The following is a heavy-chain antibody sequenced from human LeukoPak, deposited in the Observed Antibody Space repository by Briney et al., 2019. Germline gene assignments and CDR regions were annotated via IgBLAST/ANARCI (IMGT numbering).Heavy chain of an antibody. J-gene: IGHJ4*02. Sequence: SQTLSLTCAISGDSVSSNSAAWNWIRQSPSRGLEWLGRTYYRSKWHNDHAISVKSRITINPDTSKNQFSLQLNSVTPEDTAVYYCAREPESCSSTYCYLDYWGQGTLVTVSS. CDR3: AREPESCSSTYCYLDY. CDR2: TYYRSKWHN. CDR1: GDSVSSNSAA. V-gene: IGHV6-1*01. D-gene: IGHD2-2*01.